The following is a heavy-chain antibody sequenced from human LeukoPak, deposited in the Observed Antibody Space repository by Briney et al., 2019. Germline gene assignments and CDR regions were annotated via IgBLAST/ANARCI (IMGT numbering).Heavy chain of an antibody. D-gene: IGHD3-22*01. CDR2: IIPILGIA. V-gene: IGHV1-69*04. CDR3: ARDGPLPTYYYDSSGSLPDY. Sequence: SVKVSCKASGYTFTSYGISWVRQAPGQGLEWMGRIIPILGIANYAQKFQGRVTITADKSTSTAYMELSSLRSEDTAVYYCARDGPLPTYYYDSSGSLPDYWGQGTLVTVSS. J-gene: IGHJ4*02. CDR1: GYTFTSYG.